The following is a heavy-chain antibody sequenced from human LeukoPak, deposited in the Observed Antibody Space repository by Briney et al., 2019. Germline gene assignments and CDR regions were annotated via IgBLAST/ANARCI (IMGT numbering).Heavy chain of an antibody. Sequence: DSVKVSCKASGYTLRGYYMHWVRQAPGQRLACMGWINFNSSGTNYAQKFQGRVTMTRDTSISTAYMELSRLRSDDTAVYHCARSGYYYGLDVWGQGTTVTVSS. D-gene: IGHD6-13*01. CDR3: ARSGYYYGLDV. CDR2: INFNSSGT. J-gene: IGHJ6*02. V-gene: IGHV1-2*02. CDR1: GYTLRGYY.